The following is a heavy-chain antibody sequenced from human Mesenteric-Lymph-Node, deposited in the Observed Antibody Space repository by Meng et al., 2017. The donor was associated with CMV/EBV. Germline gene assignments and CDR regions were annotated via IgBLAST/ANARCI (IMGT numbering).Heavy chain of an antibody. Sequence: ASVKVSCKASGYTFTSYYMHWVRQAPGQGLEWMGIINPSGGSTSYAQKFQGRVTMTRDTSTSTVYMELSSLRSGDTAVYYCARGEWAGRGEYYFDYWGQGTLVTVS. V-gene: IGHV1-46*01. CDR2: INPSGGST. J-gene: IGHJ4*02. CDR3: ARGEWAGRGEYYFDY. CDR1: GYTFTSYY. D-gene: IGHD1-14*01.